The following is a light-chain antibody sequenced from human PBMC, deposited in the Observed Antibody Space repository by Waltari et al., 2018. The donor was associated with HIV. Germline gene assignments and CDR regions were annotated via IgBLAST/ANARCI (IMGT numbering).Light chain of an antibody. CDR2: RNN. CDR1: SPNLGSNY. J-gene: IGLJ1*01. Sequence: QSVLTQPPSASGTPGQRVTISCSGTSPNLGSNYVYCYQQLPGTAPKLLIYRNNQRPSGVPDRFSGSKSGTSASLAISGLRSEDEADYYCAAWDDSLSGNYVFGTGTKVTVL. CDR3: AAWDDSLSGNYV. V-gene: IGLV1-47*01.